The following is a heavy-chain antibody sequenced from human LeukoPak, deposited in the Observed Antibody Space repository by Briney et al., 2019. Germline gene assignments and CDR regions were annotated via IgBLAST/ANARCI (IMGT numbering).Heavy chain of an antibody. CDR3: ARVIAAAGTIEEFDY. D-gene: IGHD6-13*01. V-gene: IGHV4-38-2*02. CDR2: IYHSGST. J-gene: IGHJ4*02. Sequence: SETLSLTCTVSGYSISSGYYWGWIRQPPGKGLEWIGSIYHSGSTYYNPSLKSRVTISVDTSKNQFSLKLSSVTAADTAVYYCARVIAAAGTIEEFDYWGQGTLVTVSS. CDR1: GYSISSGYY.